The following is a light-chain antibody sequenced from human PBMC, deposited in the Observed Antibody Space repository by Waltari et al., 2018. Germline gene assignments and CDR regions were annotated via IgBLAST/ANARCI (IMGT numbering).Light chain of an antibody. CDR2: KDS. Sequence: SYELPQPSSVSVSPGQTARLTCSGDVLAKKSARWFQQTPGRAPVVVIYKDSARPSGIPERFSGSSSGTTVTLTISGAQVEDEGDYYCYSATDNYRVFGGGTKLTVL. V-gene: IGLV3-27*01. CDR3: YSATDNYRV. J-gene: IGLJ3*02. CDR1: VLAKKS.